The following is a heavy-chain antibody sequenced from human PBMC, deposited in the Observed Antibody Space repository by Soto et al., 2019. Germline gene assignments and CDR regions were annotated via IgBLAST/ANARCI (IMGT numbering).Heavy chain of an antibody. J-gene: IGHJ6*02. V-gene: IGHV3-30*18. CDR1: GVTFSNYA. CDR3: AKSGLPFVEWFPV. CDR2: IFRDGSKQ. D-gene: IGHD3-3*01. Sequence: QAQLVESGGGVVQPGGSLRLSCAASGVTFSNYAMHWGRQAPGKGLGGVAGIFRDGSKQYYGESVKGRFTISRDNSRNTLYLQMNSLRAEDTAVYYCAKSGLPFVEWFPVWGQGTTVTVSS.